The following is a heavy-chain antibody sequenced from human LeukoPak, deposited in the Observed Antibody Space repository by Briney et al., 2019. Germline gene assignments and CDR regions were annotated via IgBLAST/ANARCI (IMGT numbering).Heavy chain of an antibody. J-gene: IGHJ4*02. CDR3: ARRQWPHRPFDY. D-gene: IGHD6-19*01. CDR2: IYYSGST. Sequence: SETLSLTCTVSGGSISSSSYYWGWIRQPPGKGLEWIGSIYYSGSTYYNPSLKSRVTISVDTSKNQFSLKLSSVTAADTAVYYCARRQWPHRPFDYWGQGTLVTVSS. V-gene: IGHV4-39*01. CDR1: GGSISSSSYY.